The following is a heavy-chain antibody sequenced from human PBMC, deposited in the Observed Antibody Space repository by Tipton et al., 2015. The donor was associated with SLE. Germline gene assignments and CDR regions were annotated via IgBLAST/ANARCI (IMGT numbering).Heavy chain of an antibody. J-gene: IGHJ4*02. Sequence: LRLSCTVSGGSISSSSYYWGWIRQPPGKGLEWIGSIYYSGSTYYNPSLKSRVTISVDTSKNQFSLKLSSVTAADTAVYYCARSTLGSGWLDWGQGTLVTVSS. CDR3: ARSTLGSGWLD. CDR2: IYYSGST. CDR1: GGSISSSSYY. D-gene: IGHD6-19*01. V-gene: IGHV4-39*07.